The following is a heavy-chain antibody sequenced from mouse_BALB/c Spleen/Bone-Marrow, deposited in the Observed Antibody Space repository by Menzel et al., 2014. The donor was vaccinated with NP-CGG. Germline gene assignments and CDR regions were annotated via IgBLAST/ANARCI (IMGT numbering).Heavy chain of an antibody. D-gene: IGHD2-1*01. CDR3: ARQIYFPYFDY. J-gene: IGHJ2*01. Sequence: EVKVEESGGGLVQPGGSLKLSCAASGFTFSSYTMSWVRQTPEKRLEWVAYISNGGGSTYYPDTVKGRFTISRDNAKNTLYLQMSSLKSEDTAMYYCARQIYFPYFDYWGQGTTLTDSS. CDR1: GFTFSSYT. CDR2: ISNGGGST. V-gene: IGHV5-12-2*01.